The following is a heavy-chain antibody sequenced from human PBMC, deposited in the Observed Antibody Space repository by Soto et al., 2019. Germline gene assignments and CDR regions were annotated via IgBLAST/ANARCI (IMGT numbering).Heavy chain of an antibody. D-gene: IGHD3-10*01. J-gene: IGHJ5*02. CDR3: ARPAAPSGFLNWFDP. CDR2: SIPIFGTA. V-gene: IGHV1-69*01. CDR1: GGTFSSYA. Sequence: QVQLVQSGAEVKKPGSSVKVSCKASGGTFSSYAISWVRQAPGQGLEWMGGSIPIFGTANYAQKFQGRVTITADESPSTAYMELSSLRSEDTAVYYCARPAAPSGFLNWFDPWGQGTLVTVSS.